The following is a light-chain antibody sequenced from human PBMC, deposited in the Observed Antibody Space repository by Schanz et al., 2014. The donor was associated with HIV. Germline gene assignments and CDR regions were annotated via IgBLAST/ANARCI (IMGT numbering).Light chain of an antibody. J-gene: IGKJ1*01. CDR2: GAS. Sequence: EIVLTQSPGTLSLSPGERATLSCRASQSVSSNYLACYQEKIGQAPRLLIYGASSRATGIPDRFSVSGSGTDFTLTINRLEPEDFAVYYCQHYGSSKWTFGQGTKVEIK. V-gene: IGKV3-20*01. CDR1: QSVSSNY. CDR3: QHYGSSKWT.